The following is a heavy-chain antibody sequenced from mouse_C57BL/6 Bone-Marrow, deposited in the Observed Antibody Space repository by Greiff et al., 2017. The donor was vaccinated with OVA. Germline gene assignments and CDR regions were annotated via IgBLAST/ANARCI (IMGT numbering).Heavy chain of an antibody. D-gene: IGHD3-2*02. CDR3: TREAAQYYAMDD. V-gene: IGHV5-9-1*02. CDR2: ISSGGDYI. Sequence: EVKVEESGEGLVKPGGSLKLSCAASGFTFSSYAMSWVRQTPETRLELVAYISSGGDYIYYADTVTGRFPISRDNARNTLYLQMSSLKSEDTAMYYCTREAAQYYAMDDWGQGTSVTVSS. J-gene: IGHJ4*01. CDR1: GFTFSSYA.